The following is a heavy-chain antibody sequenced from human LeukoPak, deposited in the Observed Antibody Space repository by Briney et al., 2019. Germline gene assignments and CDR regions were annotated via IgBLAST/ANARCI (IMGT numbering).Heavy chain of an antibody. Sequence: PGGSLRLSCTASGFTFGDYAMSWFRQAPGKGLEWVGFIRSKAYGGTTEYAASVKGRFTISRNDSKSIAYLQMNSLKTEDTAVYYCTRALSSGWYHRYAFDIWGQGTMVTVSS. CDR1: GFTFGDYA. CDR2: IRSKAYGGTT. CDR3: TRALSSGWYHRYAFDI. J-gene: IGHJ3*02. V-gene: IGHV3-49*03. D-gene: IGHD6-19*01.